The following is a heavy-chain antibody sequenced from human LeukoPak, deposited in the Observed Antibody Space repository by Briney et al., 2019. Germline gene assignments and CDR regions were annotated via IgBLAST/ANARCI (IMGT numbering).Heavy chain of an antibody. V-gene: IGHV3-48*04. CDR1: GFTFRNYG. CDR3: ARANPATPIYYFDL. D-gene: IGHD5-12*01. CDR2: SISSGYPN. J-gene: IGHJ4*02. Sequence: PGGSLRLSCAGFGFTFRNYGMNWVRQAPGKGLEWISYSISSGYPNYYADSIGGRLAISRDNAWDSLSLAMNTQRAEDTAVYYCARANPATPIYYFDLWGRGTLVTVSS.